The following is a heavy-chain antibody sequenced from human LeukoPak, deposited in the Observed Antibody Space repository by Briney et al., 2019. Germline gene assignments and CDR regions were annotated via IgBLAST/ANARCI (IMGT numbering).Heavy chain of an antibody. CDR2: ISYDGSNK. D-gene: IGHD6-19*01. V-gene: IGHV3-30*18. CDR3: AKDKTAGIAVAGPFDY. J-gene: IGHJ4*02. Sequence: GGSLRLSCAASGFTFSSYGVHWVRQAPGKGLEWVAVISYDGSNKYYADSVKGRFTISRDNSKNTLYLQMNSLRAEDTAVYYCAKDKTAGIAVAGPFDYWGQGTLVTVSS. CDR1: GFTFSSYG.